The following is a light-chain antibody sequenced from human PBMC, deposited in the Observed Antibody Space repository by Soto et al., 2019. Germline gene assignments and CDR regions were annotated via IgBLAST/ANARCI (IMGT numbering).Light chain of an antibody. V-gene: IGLV1-44*01. Sequence: QSLLTQPPSASGTPGQSVTVSCSGGSSNIGKHPVNWYQQLPGAAPKLLIYRDDQRPSGVPDRFSASKSDASASLAISGLQSEDEAHYFCATWDDGLGAPLFAGGTQLTVL. CDR1: SSNIGKHP. CDR3: ATWDDGLGAPL. CDR2: RDD. J-gene: IGLJ2*01.